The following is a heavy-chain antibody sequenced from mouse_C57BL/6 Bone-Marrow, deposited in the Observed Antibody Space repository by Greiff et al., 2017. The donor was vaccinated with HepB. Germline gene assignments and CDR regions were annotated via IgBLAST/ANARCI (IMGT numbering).Heavy chain of an antibody. Sequence: EVQLQQSGPELVKPGASVKISCKASGYTFTDYYMHWVKQSHGKSLEWIGDINPNNGGTSYNQKFKGKATLTVDKSSSTAYMELRSLTSEDSAVYYCAIIYLAYWGQGTLVTVSA. D-gene: IGHD2-1*01. CDR2: INPNNGGT. CDR1: GYTFTDYY. CDR3: AIIYLAY. J-gene: IGHJ3*01. V-gene: IGHV1-26*01.